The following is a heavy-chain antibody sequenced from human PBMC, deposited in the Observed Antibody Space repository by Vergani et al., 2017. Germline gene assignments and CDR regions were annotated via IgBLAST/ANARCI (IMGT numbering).Heavy chain of an antibody. V-gene: IGHV4-59*01. CDR1: GGSISSYY. CDR3: ARGGYDPYYFDY. CDR2: IYYSGST. D-gene: IGHD5-12*01. Sequence: QVQLQESGPGLVKPSETLSLTCTVSGGSISSYYWSWIRQPPGKGLEWIGYIYYSGSTNYNPPLKSRVTISVDTSKNQFSLKLGSVTAADTAVYYCARGGYDPYYFDYWGQGTLVTVSS. J-gene: IGHJ4*02.